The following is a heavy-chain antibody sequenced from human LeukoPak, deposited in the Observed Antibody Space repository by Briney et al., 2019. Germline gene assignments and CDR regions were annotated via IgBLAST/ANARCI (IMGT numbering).Heavy chain of an antibody. CDR1: GYSFTSHW. Sequence: GESLKISCRGSGYSFTSHWIGWVRQMPGKGREWMAIIYAGDSGTRISPSFQGQVTFSADKSISTAYLQWSSLKASDAAIYYCTRHIAAAGPDYWGQGTLVTVSS. CDR3: TRHIAAAGPDY. CDR2: IYAGDSGT. D-gene: IGHD6-13*01. J-gene: IGHJ4*02. V-gene: IGHV5-51*01.